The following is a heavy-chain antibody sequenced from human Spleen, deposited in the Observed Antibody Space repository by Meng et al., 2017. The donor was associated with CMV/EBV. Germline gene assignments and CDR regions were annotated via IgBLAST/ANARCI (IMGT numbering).Heavy chain of an antibody. CDR3: ASAQPYCSGGSCYSLDY. CDR1: GDSVSSNSAA. Sequence: SQTLSLTCAISGDSVSSNSAAWNWIRQSPSRGLEWLGRTYYRSKWYNDYAVSVKSRITINPDTSKNQFSLKLSSVTAADTAVYYCASAQPYCSGGSCYSLDYWGQGALVTVSS. V-gene: IGHV6-1*01. J-gene: IGHJ4*02. D-gene: IGHD2-15*01. CDR2: TYYRSKWYN.